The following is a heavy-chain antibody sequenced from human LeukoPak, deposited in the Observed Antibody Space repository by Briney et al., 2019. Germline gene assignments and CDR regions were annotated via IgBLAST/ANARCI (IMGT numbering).Heavy chain of an antibody. Sequence: GGSLRLSCAASGFTLSNYWMHWVRHAPGRGLVWVSRINADGSSASYADSVKGRFTISRDNAKNTLYLQMNSLRDEDTAVYYCARGYYGMDVWGQGTTVTVSS. CDR1: GFTLSNYW. CDR2: INADGSSA. V-gene: IGHV3-74*01. J-gene: IGHJ6*02. CDR3: ARGYYGMDV.